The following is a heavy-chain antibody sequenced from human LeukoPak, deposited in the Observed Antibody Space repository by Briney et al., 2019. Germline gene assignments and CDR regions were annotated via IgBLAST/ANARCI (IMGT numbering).Heavy chain of an antibody. J-gene: IGHJ6*02. V-gene: IGHV7-4-1*02. Sequence: WASVKVSCKASGYTFTSYAMNWVRQAPGQGLEWMGWINTNTGSPTYAQGFTGRFVFSLDTSVSTAYLQISSLKAEDTAVYYCARDLGSGGIGGYYYGMDVWGQGTTVTVSS. CDR2: INTNTGSP. CDR1: GYTFTSYA. D-gene: IGHD6-19*01. CDR3: ARDLGSGGIGGYYYGMDV.